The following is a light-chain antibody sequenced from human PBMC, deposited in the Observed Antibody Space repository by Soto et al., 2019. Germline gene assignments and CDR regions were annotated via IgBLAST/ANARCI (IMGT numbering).Light chain of an antibody. CDR3: QQYNNWPLT. Sequence: EIVMAQSPATLSVSPGERATLSCRASQSVSSTLAWYQQKPGQAPWLLIYGASTRATGVPARFSGSGSGTDFTLTISSLQSEDFAVYYCQQYNNWPLTFGGGTKVEI. V-gene: IGKV3-15*01. J-gene: IGKJ4*01. CDR2: GAS. CDR1: QSVSST.